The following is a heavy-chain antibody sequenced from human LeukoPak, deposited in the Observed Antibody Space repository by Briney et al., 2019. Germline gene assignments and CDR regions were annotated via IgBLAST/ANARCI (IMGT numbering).Heavy chain of an antibody. D-gene: IGHD3-10*01. CDR3: ARGPPLLWFGELLKAATFDY. CDR2: INHSGST. V-gene: IGHV4-34*01. J-gene: IGHJ4*02. Sequence: SETLSLTCAVYGGSFSGYYWSWIRQPPGKGLEWIGEINHSGSTNYNPSLKSRVTISVDTSKNQFSLKLSSVTAADTAVYYCARGPPLLWFGELLKAATFDYWGQGTLVTVSS. CDR1: GGSFSGYY.